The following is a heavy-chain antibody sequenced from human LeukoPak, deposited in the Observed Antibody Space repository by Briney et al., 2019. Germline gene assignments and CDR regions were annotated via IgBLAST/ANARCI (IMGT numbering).Heavy chain of an antibody. Sequence: SETLSLTCTVSGGSISSYYWSWIRQPPGKGLEWIGYIYYSGSTNYNPSLKSRVTISVDTSENQFSLKLSSVTAADTAVYYCARDRGGSLDYWGQGTLVTVSS. V-gene: IGHV4-59*01. CDR1: GGSISSYY. D-gene: IGHD3-10*01. CDR3: ARDRGGSLDY. J-gene: IGHJ4*02. CDR2: IYYSGST.